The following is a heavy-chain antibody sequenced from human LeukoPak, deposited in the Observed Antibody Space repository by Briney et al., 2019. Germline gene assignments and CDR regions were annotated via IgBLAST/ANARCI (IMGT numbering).Heavy chain of an antibody. D-gene: IGHD2/OR15-2a*01. Sequence: PSETLSLTCTVSGGSISSSSYYWGWIRQPPGKGLEWIGSIYYSGSTYYNPSLKSRVTISVDTSKNQFSLKLGSVTAADTAIYYCARLLSIADAFDIWGQGTMVTVSS. CDR3: ARLLSIADAFDI. CDR1: GGSISSSSYY. J-gene: IGHJ3*02. CDR2: IYYSGST. V-gene: IGHV4-39*01.